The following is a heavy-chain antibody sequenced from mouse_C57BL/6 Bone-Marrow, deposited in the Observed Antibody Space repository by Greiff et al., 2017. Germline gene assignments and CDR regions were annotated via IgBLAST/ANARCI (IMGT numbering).Heavy chain of an antibody. D-gene: IGHD1-1*01. Sequence: QQSCKASGYTFTSYWMHWVKQRPGRGLEWIGRIDPNSGGTKYNEKFKSKATLTVDKPSSTAYMQLSSLTSEDSAVYYCARGDSSYHWYFDVWGTGTTVTVSS. CDR3: ARGDSSYHWYFDV. CDR1: GYTFTSYW. CDR2: IDPNSGGT. V-gene: IGHV1-72*01. J-gene: IGHJ1*03.